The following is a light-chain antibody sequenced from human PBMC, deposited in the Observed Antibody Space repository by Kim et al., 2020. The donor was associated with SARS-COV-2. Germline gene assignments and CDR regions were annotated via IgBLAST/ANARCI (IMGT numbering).Light chain of an antibody. Sequence: GQSVTISCTGTSSDIGVYNYVSWYQQHPGKAPKLMIYEVTKRPSGVPDRFSGSKSGNTASLTVSGLQAEDEADYYCSSYVGSNNLVFGGGTKVTVL. CDR3: SSYVGSNNLV. CDR2: EVT. J-gene: IGLJ2*01. V-gene: IGLV2-8*01. CDR1: SSDIGVYNY.